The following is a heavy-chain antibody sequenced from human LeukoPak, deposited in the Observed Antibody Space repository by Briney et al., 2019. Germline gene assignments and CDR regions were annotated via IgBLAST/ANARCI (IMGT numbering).Heavy chain of an antibody. Sequence: GGSLRLSCAASGFTFSSYSMNWVRQAPGKGLEWVSSISSSSSYIYYADSAKGRFTISRDNAKNSLYLQMNSLRAEDTAVYYCARGEVAFGGVKGYWGQGTLVTVSS. CDR3: ARGEVAFGGVKGY. D-gene: IGHD3-16*01. CDR1: GFTFSSYS. J-gene: IGHJ4*02. V-gene: IGHV3-21*01. CDR2: ISSSSSYI.